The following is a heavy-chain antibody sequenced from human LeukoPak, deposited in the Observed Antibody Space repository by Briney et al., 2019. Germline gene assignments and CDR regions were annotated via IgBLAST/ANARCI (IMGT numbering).Heavy chain of an antibody. CDR3: ARAYY. J-gene: IGHJ4*02. V-gene: IGHV3-7*01. CDR2: IRQDGSQI. Sequence: PGGSLRLSCAASGFIFSHYWMSWVRQAPGKGLDWVASIRQDGSQIYYVDSVKGRFTISRDNAKNSLYLQMNSLRAEDTAVYYCARAYYWGQGALVTVSS. CDR1: GFIFSHYW.